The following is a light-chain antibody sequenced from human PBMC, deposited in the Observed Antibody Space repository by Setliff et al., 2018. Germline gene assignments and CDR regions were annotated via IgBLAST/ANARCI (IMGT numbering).Light chain of an antibody. Sequence: QSVLTQPASVSGSPGQSITISCTGTSSDVGYYNYVSWYQQHPGTAPKLMIYEVSNRPSGVSNRFSGSKSGNTASLTISGLQAEDEADYYCSSYTSSSTRVFGTGTKVTVL. CDR2: EVS. J-gene: IGLJ1*01. CDR1: SSDVGYYNY. CDR3: SSYTSSSTRV. V-gene: IGLV2-14*01.